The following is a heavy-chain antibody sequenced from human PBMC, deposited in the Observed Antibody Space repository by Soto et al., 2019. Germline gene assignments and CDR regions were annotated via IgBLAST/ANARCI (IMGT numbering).Heavy chain of an antibody. V-gene: IGHV4-4*02. CDR3: ARSIAFDWLCFDY. CDR2: IYHSGSS. D-gene: IGHD3-9*01. CDR1: GASINRNNW. Sequence: SETLSLTCTVSGASINRNNWWSWVRPAPGKGQEWIGEIYHSGSSNYNPSLKSRVTITVAKSKNQFSLKLSAVTAADTAAYDVARSIAFDWLCFDYWGQGTLVTVSS. J-gene: IGHJ4*02.